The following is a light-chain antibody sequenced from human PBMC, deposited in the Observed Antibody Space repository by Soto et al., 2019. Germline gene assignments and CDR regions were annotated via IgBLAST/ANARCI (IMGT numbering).Light chain of an antibody. CDR2: GNS. CDR3: QSYDSSLSGVV. Sequence: QSVLTQPPSVSGAPGQRVTISCTGSSSNIGAGYDVHWYQQLPGTAPKLLIYGNSNRPSGVPDRISGSKSGTSASLAITGLQGEDEADYYCQSYDSSLSGVVFGGGTKLTVL. J-gene: IGLJ2*01. V-gene: IGLV1-40*01. CDR1: SSNIGAGYD.